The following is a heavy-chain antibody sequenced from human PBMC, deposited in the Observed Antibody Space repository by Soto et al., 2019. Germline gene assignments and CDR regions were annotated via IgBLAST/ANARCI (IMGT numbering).Heavy chain of an antibody. CDR2: IYYSGST. J-gene: IGHJ4*02. CDR3: ARRRPYYDSSGYYFDY. D-gene: IGHD3-22*01. V-gene: IGHV4-39*01. CDR1: GGSISSSSYY. Sequence: SETLSLTCTVSGGSISSSSYYWGWIRQPPGKGLELIGSIYYSGSTYYNPSLKSRVTISVDTSKNQFSLKLSSVTAADTAVYYCARRRPYYDSSGYYFDYWGQGTLVTVSS.